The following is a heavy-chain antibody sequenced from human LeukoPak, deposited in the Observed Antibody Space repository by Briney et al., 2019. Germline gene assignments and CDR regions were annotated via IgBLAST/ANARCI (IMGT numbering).Heavy chain of an antibody. CDR3: ARGGGRAIVVVVAGFDY. D-gene: IGHD2-15*01. Sequence: EASVKVSCKASGYTFTGYYMHWVRQAPGQGLEWMGWINPNSGGTNYAQKFQGRVTMTRDTSISTAYKELSRLRSDDTAVYYCARGGGRAIVVVVAGFDYWGQGTLVTVSS. CDR2: INPNSGGT. CDR1: GYTFTGYY. J-gene: IGHJ4*02. V-gene: IGHV1-2*02.